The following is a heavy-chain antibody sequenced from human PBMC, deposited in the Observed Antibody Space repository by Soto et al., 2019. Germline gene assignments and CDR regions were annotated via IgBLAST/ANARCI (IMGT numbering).Heavy chain of an antibody. J-gene: IGHJ3*02. V-gene: IGHV3-33*06. CDR1: GFTFSRYG. CDR3: AKNLLEEPADYYDTKADALDT. D-gene: IGHD3-22*01. Sequence: QVQLVESGGGVVQPGRPLRLSCAASGFTFSRYGVHWVRQAPGKGLEWVSLISYDGSRTYYADSVKGRFTIARDNSKNTVILQMDSLRAEDTAVYYCAKNLLEEPADYYDTKADALDTWGQGTMVTVSS. CDR2: ISYDGSRT.